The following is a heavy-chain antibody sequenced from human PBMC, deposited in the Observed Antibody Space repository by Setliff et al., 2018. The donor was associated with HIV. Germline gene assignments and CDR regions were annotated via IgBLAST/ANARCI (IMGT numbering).Heavy chain of an antibody. D-gene: IGHD3-22*01. CDR2: MNPDSRNT. V-gene: IGHV1-8*02. CDR3: ARARTDYYDRRRRSHYYIDV. CDR1: GYTFSNYD. Sequence: ASVKVSCKPSGYTFSNYDINWVRQAAGQGLEWMGWMNPDSRNTGYAQRSEGRVTLTWDTSISTAYLELNHLKSDDTAVYYCARARTDYYDRRRRSHYYIDVWARGATVTVS. J-gene: IGHJ6*03.